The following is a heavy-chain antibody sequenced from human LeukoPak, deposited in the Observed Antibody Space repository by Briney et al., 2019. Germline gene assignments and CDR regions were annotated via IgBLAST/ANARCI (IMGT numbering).Heavy chain of an antibody. CDR2: IYHSGST. D-gene: IGHD2-2*01. CDR1: GYSISSAYY. CDR3: ARFIPAASYYFDY. V-gene: IGHV4-38-2*02. Sequence: SETLSLTCTVSGYSISSAYYWGWIRQPPGKGLEWIGSIYHSGSTYYNPSLKSRVTISVDTSKNQFSLKLSSVTAADTAVYYCARFIPAASYYFDYWGQGTLVTVSS. J-gene: IGHJ4*02.